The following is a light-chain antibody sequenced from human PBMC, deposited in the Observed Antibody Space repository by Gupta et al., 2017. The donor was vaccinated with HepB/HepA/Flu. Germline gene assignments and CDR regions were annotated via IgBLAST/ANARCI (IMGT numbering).Light chain of an antibody. CDR2: DAS. Sequence: ETVLTQSPATLSLSPWDRATLSCRSIQSVSSYLAWYQHKPGQPPRLLIYDASYRSTGIPATFSGSGSGTAFALSISILDPEDFAVYYCRRRSNWRQTFGQGTRVEIK. J-gene: IGKJ2*01. CDR1: QSVSSY. CDR3: RRRSNWRQT. V-gene: IGKV3-11*01.